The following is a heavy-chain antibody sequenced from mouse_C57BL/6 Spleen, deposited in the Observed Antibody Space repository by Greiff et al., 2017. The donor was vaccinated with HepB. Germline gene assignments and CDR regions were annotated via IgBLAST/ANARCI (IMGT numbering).Heavy chain of an antibody. CDR3: ARVRLRGDFAY. CDR1: GYTFTDYY. J-gene: IGHJ3*01. Sequence: VQLQQSGPELVKPGASVKISCKASGYTFTDYYMNWVKQSHGKSLEWIGDINPNNGGTSYNQKFKGKATLTVDKSSSTAYMELRSLTSEDSAVYYCARVRLRGDFAYWGQGTLVTVSA. V-gene: IGHV1-26*01. D-gene: IGHD2-14*01. CDR2: INPNNGGT.